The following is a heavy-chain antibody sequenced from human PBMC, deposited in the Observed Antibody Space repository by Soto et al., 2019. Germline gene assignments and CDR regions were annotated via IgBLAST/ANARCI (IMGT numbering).Heavy chain of an antibody. J-gene: IGHJ4*02. CDR1: GYTFTSYG. CDR3: ARDLPVEFDY. Sequence: EASVKVSCKASGYTFTSYGISWVRQAPGQGLEWMGWINTYNANTNYAQNFQGRVTMTTDTSTSTAYMELGSLRSDDTAVYYCARDLPVEFDYWGQGALVTVSS. CDR2: INTYNANT. V-gene: IGHV1-18*01.